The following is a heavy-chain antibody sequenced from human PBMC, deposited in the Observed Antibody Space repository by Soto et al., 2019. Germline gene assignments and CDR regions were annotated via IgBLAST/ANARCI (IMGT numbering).Heavy chain of an antibody. Sequence: VASVKVSCKASGGTFSSYAISWVRPAPGQGLEWMGGIIPIFGTANYAQKFQGRVTMTADESTSTAYMELSSLRSEDTAVYYCAREEYSSGWYHYNYYYYGMDVWGQGPTVTVSS. J-gene: IGHJ6*02. CDR2: IIPIFGTA. D-gene: IGHD6-19*01. CDR3: AREEYSSGWYHYNYYYYGMDV. V-gene: IGHV1-69*13. CDR1: GGTFSSYA.